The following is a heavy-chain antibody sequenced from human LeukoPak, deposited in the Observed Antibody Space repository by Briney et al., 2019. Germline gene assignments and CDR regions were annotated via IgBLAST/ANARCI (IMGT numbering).Heavy chain of an antibody. CDR2: ISYDGSNK. J-gene: IGHJ6*03. V-gene: IGHV3-30*03. CDR3: ARRAVLLWFGEEVTGYYYMDV. D-gene: IGHD3-10*01. Sequence: GGSLRLSCAASGFTFSSYAMHWVRQAPGKGLEWVAAISYDGSNKYYAESVKGRFTISRDNAKNSLYLQMNSLRAEDTAVYYCARRAVLLWFGEEVTGYYYMDVWGKGTTVTVSS. CDR1: GFTFSSYA.